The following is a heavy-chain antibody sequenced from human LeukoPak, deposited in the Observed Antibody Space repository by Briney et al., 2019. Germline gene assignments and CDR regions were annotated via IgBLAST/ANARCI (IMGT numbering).Heavy chain of an antibody. CDR1: GFTFSDYS. Sequence: HPGGSLRLSCAASGFTFSDYSMNWVRQAPGKGLEWVSYISFSVNTKYYADSVKGRFTISRDNSKNTLYLQMNSLRAEDTAVYYCAKDRRGNGGSAPYYFDYWGQGTLVTVSS. J-gene: IGHJ4*02. V-gene: IGHV3-48*01. D-gene: IGHD4-23*01. CDR3: AKDRRGNGGSAPYYFDY. CDR2: ISFSVNTK.